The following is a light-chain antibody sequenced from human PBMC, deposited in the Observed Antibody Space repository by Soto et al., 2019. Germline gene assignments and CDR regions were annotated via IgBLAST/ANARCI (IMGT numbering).Light chain of an antibody. V-gene: IGKV1-5*03. CDR1: QSISSW. Sequence: DIQMTQSPSTLSASVGDRVTITCRASQSISSWLAWYQQKPGKAPKLLIYKASSLESGVPSRFSGSGSGTEFTFTISSLQPDDFATYYCQQYATYWTFGQGTKVEIK. J-gene: IGKJ1*01. CDR2: KAS. CDR3: QQYATYWT.